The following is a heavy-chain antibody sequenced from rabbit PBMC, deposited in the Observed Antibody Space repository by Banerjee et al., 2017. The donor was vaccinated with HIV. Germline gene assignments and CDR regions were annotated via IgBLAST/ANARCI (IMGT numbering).Heavy chain of an antibody. CDR2: IYAGSSGST. CDR3: ARDLAGVIGWNFGL. Sequence: QEQLEESGGDLVKPEGSLTLTCTASGFSFNNNYVMCWVRQAPGKGLEWIACIYAGSSGSTYYANWAKGRFTISKTSSTTVTLQMTSLTAADTATYFCARDLAGVIGWNFGLWGPGTLVTVS. CDR1: GFSFNNNYV. D-gene: IGHD4-1*01. V-gene: IGHV1S45*01. J-gene: IGHJ4*01.